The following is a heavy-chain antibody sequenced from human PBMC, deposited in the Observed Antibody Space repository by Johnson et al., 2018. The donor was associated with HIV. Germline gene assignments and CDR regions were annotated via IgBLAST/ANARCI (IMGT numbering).Heavy chain of an antibody. D-gene: IGHD6-13*01. Sequence: QVQLVESGGGVVQPGRSLRLSCAASGFTFSSYAMHWVRQAPGKGLEWVAVISYDGSNKYYADSGKGRFTISRDNSKNTLYLQMNSLRAEDTAVYYCARAYGRGLGYSNSWRDAFDIWGQGTMVTVSS. CDR2: ISYDGSNK. CDR3: ARAYGRGLGYSNSWRDAFDI. CDR1: GFTFSSYA. V-gene: IGHV3-30*04. J-gene: IGHJ3*02.